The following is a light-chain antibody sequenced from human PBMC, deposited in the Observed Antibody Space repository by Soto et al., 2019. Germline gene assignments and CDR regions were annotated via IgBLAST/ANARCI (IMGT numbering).Light chain of an antibody. CDR3: QQYNKGPLT. CDR1: ESASTN. Sequence: EIVMTQSPATLSVSPGERATLSCRASESASTNLAWYQQRPGQAPWLLIYATSTRATGIPARFTGSGSGTEFTLTVSSLQSEDCAVYYCQQYNKGPLTFGGGTKVEIK. V-gene: IGKV3-15*01. J-gene: IGKJ4*01. CDR2: ATS.